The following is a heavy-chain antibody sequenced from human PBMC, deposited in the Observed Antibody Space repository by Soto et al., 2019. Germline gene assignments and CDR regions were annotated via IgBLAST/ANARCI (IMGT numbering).Heavy chain of an antibody. V-gene: IGHV1-69*06. CDR2: IIPIFGTA. CDR1: GGTFSSYA. D-gene: IGHD4-17*01. CDR3: ARVVDYGGKGWYYYYGMDV. J-gene: IGHJ6*02. Sequence: ASVKVSCKASGGTFSSYAISWVRQAPGQGLEWMGGIIPIFGTANYAQKFQGRVTITADKSTSTAYMELSSLRSEDTAVYYCARVVDYGGKGWYYYYGMDVWGQGTTVTVSS.